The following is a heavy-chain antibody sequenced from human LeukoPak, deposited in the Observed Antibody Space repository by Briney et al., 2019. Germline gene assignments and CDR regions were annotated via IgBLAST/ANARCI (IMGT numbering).Heavy chain of an antibody. V-gene: IGHV3-23*01. CDR2: LSAGGGGA. CDR3: ARGGGLDV. Sequence: GGSLRLSCAASGFICRSYAMSWVRQAPGKGLEWVSSLSAGGGGAYYADSVRGRFTISGDDSKNSLYLQMSNLRAEDTAVYFCARGGGLDVWGQGATVTVSS. J-gene: IGHJ6*02. D-gene: IGHD3-16*01. CDR1: GFICRSYA.